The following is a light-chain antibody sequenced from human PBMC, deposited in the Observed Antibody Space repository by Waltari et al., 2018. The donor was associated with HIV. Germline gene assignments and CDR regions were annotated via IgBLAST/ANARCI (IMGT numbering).Light chain of an antibody. CDR2: GAS. V-gene: IGKV3-20*01. CDR1: QSVSRNY. J-gene: IGKJ4*01. Sequence: EIVLTQSPGTLSLSPGQSATLSCRASQSVSRNYVAWYQQKPGQAPRLFIYGASSRATGIPDRFSGSGSGTDFTLTISRLEPEDVAVYYCQQYNNWPLTFGGGTKVEIK. CDR3: QQYNNWPLT.